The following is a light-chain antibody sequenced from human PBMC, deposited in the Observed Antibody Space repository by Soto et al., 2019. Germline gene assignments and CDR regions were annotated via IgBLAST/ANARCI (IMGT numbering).Light chain of an antibody. CDR3: QQSYYALT. J-gene: IGKJ4*01. Sequence: HMTQSPSSLSASFVDIVTIAFLASQSVTTYLNCYQHKPGKAPKLLISAASSLQSGVPSRFSGSGSGTDFTLTISSLQAEDSATYYCQQSYYALTFGGGTKVDIK. V-gene: IGKV1-39*01. CDR1: QSVTTY. CDR2: AAS.